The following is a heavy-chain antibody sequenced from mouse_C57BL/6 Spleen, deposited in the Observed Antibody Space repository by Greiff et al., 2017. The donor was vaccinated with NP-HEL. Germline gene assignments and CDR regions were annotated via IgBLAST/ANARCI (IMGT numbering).Heavy chain of an antibody. Sequence: EVKLVESGGGLVQPGGSLKLSCAASGFTFSDYYMYWVRQTPEKRLEWVAYISNGGGSNYYPDTVKGRFTISRDNAKNTLYLQMSRLESEDTAMYYCARRGDYYAMDYWGQGTSVTVSS. J-gene: IGHJ4*01. CDR1: GFTFSDYY. V-gene: IGHV5-12*01. CDR2: ISNGGGSN. CDR3: ARRGDYYAMDY.